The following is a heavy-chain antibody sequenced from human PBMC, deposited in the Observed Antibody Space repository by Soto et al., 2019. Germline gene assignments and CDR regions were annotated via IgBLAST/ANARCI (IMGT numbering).Heavy chain of an antibody. CDR2: TYYNGDT. J-gene: IGHJ4*02. CDR1: DDSFRGAEYY. D-gene: IGHD6-19*01. Sequence: PSDALSLTSTVSDDSFRGAEYYWSWIRQPLGKGPEWIGYTYYNGDTKYNPALRSRVTMSEDTSKNQFSLRLSSVTAADTAVYFCARGPAYIDGWRTFDLWGRGILVTVSS. V-gene: IGHV4-30-4*02. CDR3: ARGPAYIDGWRTFDL.